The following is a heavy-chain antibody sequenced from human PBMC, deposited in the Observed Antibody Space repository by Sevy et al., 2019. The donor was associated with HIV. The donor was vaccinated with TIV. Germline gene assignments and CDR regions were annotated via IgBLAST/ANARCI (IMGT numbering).Heavy chain of an antibody. CDR2: MNPNSGNT. V-gene: IGHV1-8*01. CDR1: GYIFTSYD. D-gene: IGHD2-15*01. J-gene: IGHJ2*01. CDR3: ARVRFCSGGSCAGYFDL. Sequence: ASVKVSCKASGYIFTSYDINWVRQATGQGLEWMGWMNPNSGNTGYAQKFQGRVTMTRDTSISTAYMELSSLRSEDTAVYYCARVRFCSGGSCAGYFDLWGRGTLVTVSS.